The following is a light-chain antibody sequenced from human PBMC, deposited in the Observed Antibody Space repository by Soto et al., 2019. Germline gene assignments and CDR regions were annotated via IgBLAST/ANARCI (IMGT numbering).Light chain of an antibody. V-gene: IGLV2-14*01. J-gene: IGLJ3*02. Sequence: QSALTQPASVSGSPGQSITISCTGTSSDVGGYNYVSWYQQHPGKAPKVMIYEVSNRPSGVSNRFSGSKSGNTASLTISGLQAEDEADYYCSSHTSSTTWVFGGETKLTVL. CDR1: SSDVGGYNY. CDR3: SSHTSSTTWV. CDR2: EVS.